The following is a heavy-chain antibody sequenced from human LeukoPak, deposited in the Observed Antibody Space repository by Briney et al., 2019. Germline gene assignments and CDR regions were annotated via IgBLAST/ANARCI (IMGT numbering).Heavy chain of an antibody. D-gene: IGHD3-22*01. CDR3: ARWDDSSGYYYFDY. Sequence: SETLSLTCAVYGGSFSGYYWSWIRQPPGKGLEWIGEINHSGSTNYNPSLKSRVTISVDTSKNQFSLKLSSVTAADTAVYYCARWDDSSGYYYFDYWGQGTLVIVSS. CDR2: INHSGST. CDR1: GGSFSGYY. J-gene: IGHJ4*02. V-gene: IGHV4-34*01.